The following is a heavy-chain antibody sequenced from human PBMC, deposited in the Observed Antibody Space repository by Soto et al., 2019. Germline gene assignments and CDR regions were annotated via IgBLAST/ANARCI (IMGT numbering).Heavy chain of an antibody. D-gene: IGHD3-10*01. V-gene: IGHV4-30-4*01. CDR3: AREFGELSLFDY. CDR2: IYYSGST. Sequence: PSETLSLTCTVSGGSISSGDYYWSLILQPPGKGLEWIGYIYYSGSTYYNPSLKIRVTISVETSKNQFSLKLSSVNAADTAVYYCAREFGELSLFDYWGQGTLVTVSS. CDR1: GGSISSGDYY. J-gene: IGHJ4*02.